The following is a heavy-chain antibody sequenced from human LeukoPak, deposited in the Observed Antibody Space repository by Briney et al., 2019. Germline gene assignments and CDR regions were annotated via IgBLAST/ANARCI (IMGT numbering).Heavy chain of an antibody. CDR3: ARDGPHGVVTVAGMDV. J-gene: IGHJ6*04. V-gene: IGHV3-30*14. CDR2: ILYAGSNN. Sequence: PGGALRLSCAASGFTFSSYSMLGVRQALGGGLEGGAVILYAGSNNYYADSVKSRFTISRDNSKNTLYLQMNSLRAEDTAVYYCARDGPHGVVTVAGMDVWGKGTTVTVSS. CDR1: GFTFSSYS. D-gene: IGHD2-21*02.